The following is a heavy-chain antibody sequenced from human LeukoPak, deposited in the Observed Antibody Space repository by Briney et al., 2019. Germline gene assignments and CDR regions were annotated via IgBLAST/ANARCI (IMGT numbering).Heavy chain of an antibody. CDR3: ARDSDSGSFYFDY. Sequence: ASVKVSCKGSGYTFTGYYMHWVRQAPGQGGERMGWINPNSCVTNYAQKFHGTVTMTSDTSITTAYMKLSRLRSDDTAVYYCARDSDSGSFYFDYWGQGTLVTVSS. CDR1: GYTFTGYY. J-gene: IGHJ4*02. D-gene: IGHD1-26*01. V-gene: IGHV1-2*02. CDR2: INPNSCVT.